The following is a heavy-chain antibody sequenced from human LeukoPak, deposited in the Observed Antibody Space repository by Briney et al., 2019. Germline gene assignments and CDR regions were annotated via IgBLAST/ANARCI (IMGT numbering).Heavy chain of an antibody. D-gene: IGHD2-15*01. CDR2: INHSGST. CDR3: ARGVRRALVVVVAATRGFDY. Sequence: SETLSLTCALYGGSFSGHYWSWIRQPPGKGLEWIGEINHSGSTNYNPSLKSRVTISVDTSKNQFSLKLSSVTAADTAVYYCARGVRRALVVVVAATRGFDYWGQGTLVTVSS. CDR1: GGSFSGHY. J-gene: IGHJ4*02. V-gene: IGHV4-34*01.